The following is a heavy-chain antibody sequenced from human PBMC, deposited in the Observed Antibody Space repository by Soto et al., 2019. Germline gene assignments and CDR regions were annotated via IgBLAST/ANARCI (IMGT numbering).Heavy chain of an antibody. CDR1: GGTFSSYT. V-gene: IGHV1-69*02. J-gene: IGHJ3*02. CDR2: IIPILGIA. Sequence: QVQLVQSGAEVKKPGSSVKVSCKASGGTFSSYTISWVRQAPGQGLEWMGRIIPILGIANYAQKFQGRVTITADKPTSTAYMELSSLRSEETAVYYCARGSGTTGTGNDAFDIWGQGTMVTVSS. D-gene: IGHD1-1*01. CDR3: ARGSGTTGTGNDAFDI.